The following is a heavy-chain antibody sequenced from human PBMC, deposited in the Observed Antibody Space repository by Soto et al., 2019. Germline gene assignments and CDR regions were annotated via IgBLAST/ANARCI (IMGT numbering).Heavy chain of an antibody. CDR3: ARDVSVNGMDV. CDR1: GFTFSSYG. Sequence: GGSLRLSCAASGFTFSSYGMHWVRQAPGKGLEWVAVIWYDGSNKYYADSVKGRFTISRDNSKNTLYLQMNSLRAEDTAVYYCARDVSVNGMDVWGQGTTVTVSS. J-gene: IGHJ6*02. CDR2: IWYDGSNK. D-gene: IGHD4-17*01. V-gene: IGHV3-33*01.